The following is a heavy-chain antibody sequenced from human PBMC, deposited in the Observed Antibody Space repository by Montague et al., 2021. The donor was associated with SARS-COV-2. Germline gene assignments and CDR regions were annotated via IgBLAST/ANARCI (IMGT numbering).Heavy chain of an antibody. D-gene: IGHD6-19*01. CDR3: ARGTGISSGWFDY. Sequence: TLSLTCTVSGGSISCGGYYWSWIRQHPGKGLEWIGYIYYSGSTYYNPSLKSRVTISVDTSKDQFSLKLSSVTAADTAVYYCARGTGISSGWFDYWGQGTLVTVSS. J-gene: IGHJ4*02. V-gene: IGHV4-31*03. CDR1: GGSISCGGYY. CDR2: IYYSGST.